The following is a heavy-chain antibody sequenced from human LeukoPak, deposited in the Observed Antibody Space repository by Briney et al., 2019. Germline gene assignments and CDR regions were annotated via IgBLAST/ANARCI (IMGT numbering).Heavy chain of an antibody. CDR3: VRDGGVSGYDLLDY. CDR2: VNQDGSEA. D-gene: IGHD5-12*01. V-gene: IGHV3-7*01. CDR1: GFPFHNYW. Sequence: GSLRLSCAASGFPFHNYWMTWVRQAPGKGLEWVAQVNQDGSEAHYADSVKARFTISRDNAKSSVSLQMNSLRAEDTAVYYCVRDGGVSGYDLLDYWGQGTLVTVSS. J-gene: IGHJ4*02.